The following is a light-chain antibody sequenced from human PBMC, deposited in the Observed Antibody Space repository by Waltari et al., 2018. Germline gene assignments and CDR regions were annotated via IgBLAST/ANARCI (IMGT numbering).Light chain of an antibody. CDR1: QSIFYRSNNKNY. Sequence: IVMTQSPDSLPVSLGERATFNCKSSQSIFYRSNNKNYLAWYQHKPGQPPKLLISWASTRASGVPDRFSGSGSGTDFTLIINSVQAGDVAVYYCQQYYEGPATFGQGTKLEIK. CDR2: WAS. CDR3: QQYYEGPAT. V-gene: IGKV4-1*01. J-gene: IGKJ2*01.